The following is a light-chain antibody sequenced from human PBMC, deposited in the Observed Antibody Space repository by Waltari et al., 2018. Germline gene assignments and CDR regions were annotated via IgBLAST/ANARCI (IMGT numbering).Light chain of an antibody. CDR3: SSYTSSRGV. CDR1: SSDVGGYNY. J-gene: IGLJ2*01. Sequence: QSALTRPASVSGSPGQSITISCTGTSSDVGGYNYVSWYQQHPGKAPKLMIYDVSKRPSGVSNRFSGSKAGNTASLTISGLQAEDEADYYCSSYTSSRGVFGGGTKLTVL. CDR2: DVS. V-gene: IGLV2-14*01.